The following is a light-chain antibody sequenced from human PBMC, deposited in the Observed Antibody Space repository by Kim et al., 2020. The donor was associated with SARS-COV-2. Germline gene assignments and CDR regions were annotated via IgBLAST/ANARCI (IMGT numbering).Light chain of an antibody. Sequence: GQRNTISCSGSSSDIGSNTVTWYQQSPGTTPKLLIYSNAQRPSRVPDRFSGSKSGTSASLAISELQSEDEADYYCASWDDSLSGWVFGGGTQLTVL. V-gene: IGLV1-44*01. CDR1: SSDIGSNT. CDR2: SNA. J-gene: IGLJ3*02. CDR3: ASWDDSLSGWV.